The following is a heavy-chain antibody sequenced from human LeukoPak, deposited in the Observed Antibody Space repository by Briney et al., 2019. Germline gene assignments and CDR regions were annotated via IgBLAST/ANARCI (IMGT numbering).Heavy chain of an antibody. Sequence: SETLSLTCTVSGGSISSYYWSWIRQPPGKGLEWIGYIYYSGSTNYNPSLKSRVTISVDTSKNQFSLKLSSVTAADTAVYYCARVGGIAVAGGAFDIWGQGTMVTVSS. J-gene: IGHJ3*02. CDR2: IYYSGST. CDR3: ARVGGIAVAGGAFDI. CDR1: GGSISSYY. V-gene: IGHV4-59*01. D-gene: IGHD6-19*01.